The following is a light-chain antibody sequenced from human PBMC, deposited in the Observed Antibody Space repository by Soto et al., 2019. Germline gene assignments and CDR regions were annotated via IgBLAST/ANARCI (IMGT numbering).Light chain of an antibody. J-gene: IGKJ1*01. CDR3: KQYNNWPRT. CDR1: RSVGSN. Sequence: EIVMTQSPDTLSVSSGDRATLSCRASRSVGSNLAWYQQKPGQAPRLLIYGASTRATGIPARFSGSGSGTEFTLTISSLQSEEFAVYYCKQYNNWPRTFGQGTKVDIK. V-gene: IGKV3-15*01. CDR2: GAS.